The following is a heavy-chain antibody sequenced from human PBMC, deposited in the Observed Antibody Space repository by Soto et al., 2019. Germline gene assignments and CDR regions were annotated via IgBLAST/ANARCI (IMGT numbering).Heavy chain of an antibody. Sequence: VQLVESGGGLVQPGGSLKLSCAASGFTFSGSAMHWVRQASGKGLEWVAVISYDGSNKYYADSVKGRFTISRDKSKNTLYLQMNSLRAEDTAVYYCAKDSIGRAVTTRRLRTVGLFDYWGQGTLVTVSS. CDR2: ISYDGSNK. CDR1: GFTFSGSA. J-gene: IGHJ4*02. CDR3: AKDSIGRAVTTRRLRTVGLFDY. V-gene: IGHV3-30*04. D-gene: IGHD4-17*01.